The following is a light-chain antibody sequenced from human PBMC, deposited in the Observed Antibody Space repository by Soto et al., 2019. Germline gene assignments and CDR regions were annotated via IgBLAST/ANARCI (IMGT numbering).Light chain of an antibody. CDR3: QQSYSTPRT. CDR2: AAS. CDR1: QSISSY. Sequence: DIQMTQSPSSLSASVGDRVTITCRASQSISSYLNWYQQKLGQAPKLLIYAASSLQSGVPSRFSGSGSGTEFTLTISRLQPEDFATYYCQQSYSTPRTFGQGTKVEIE. J-gene: IGKJ1*01. V-gene: IGKV1-39*01.